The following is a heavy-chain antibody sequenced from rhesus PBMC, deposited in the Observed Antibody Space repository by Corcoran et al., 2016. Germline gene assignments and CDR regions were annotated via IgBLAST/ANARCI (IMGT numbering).Heavy chain of an antibody. CDR3: ARENVVVVSATPFDY. D-gene: IGHD2-39*02. Sequence: QVQLQESGPGLVKPSETLSLTCAVSGGSISDSYYWTWIRPPPGTGLEWIGNIYGSSGSTYYNPSLKSRVTISKDTSKNQFSLKLSSVTAADTAVYYCARENVVVVSATPFDYWGQGVLVTVSS. V-gene: IGHV4S7*01. CDR1: GGSISDSYY. CDR2: IYGSSGST. J-gene: IGHJ4*01.